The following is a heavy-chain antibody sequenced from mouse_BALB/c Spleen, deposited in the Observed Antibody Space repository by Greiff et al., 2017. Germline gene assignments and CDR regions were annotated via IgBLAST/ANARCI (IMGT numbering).Heavy chain of an antibody. J-gene: IGHJ2*01. D-gene: IGHD1-1*01. V-gene: IGHV5-17*02. CDR3: ARSGSNYYGSSYGFDY. Sequence: EVMLVESGGGLVQPGGSRKLSCAASGFTFSSFGMHWVRQAPEKGLEWVAYISSGSSTIYYADTVKGRFTISRDNPKNTLFLQMTSLRSEDTAMYYCARSGSNYYGSSYGFDYWGQGTTLTVSS. CDR1: GFTFSSFG. CDR2: ISSGSSTI.